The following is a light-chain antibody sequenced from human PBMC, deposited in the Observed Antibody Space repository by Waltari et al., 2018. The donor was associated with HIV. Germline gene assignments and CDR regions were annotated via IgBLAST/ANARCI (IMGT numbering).Light chain of an antibody. J-gene: IGLJ3*02. CDR3: STWDDRLSDRV. V-gene: IGLV1-47*01. CDR1: SSTIGSNY. Sequence: SVLTLPPSASGTPGQRFTISCSGGSSTIGSNYVSWFQQLPGAAPKLLIYRNVQRPSGVPDRFSGSKSGSSASLAISGLRSEDEAVYYCSTWDDRLSDRVFGGGTKLTVL. CDR2: RNV.